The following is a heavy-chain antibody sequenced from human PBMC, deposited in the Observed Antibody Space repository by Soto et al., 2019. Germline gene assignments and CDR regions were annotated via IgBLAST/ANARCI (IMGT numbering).Heavy chain of an antibody. V-gene: IGHV3-30*18. CDR2: ISYDGSNK. Sequence: QVQLVESGGGVVQPGRSLRLSCAASGFTFSSYGMHWVRQAPGKGLEWVAVISYDGSNKYYADSVKGRFTISRDNSKKTLYLQMYSLRAEDTAVYYCANVWSSGLDNFDYWGQGTLVTVSS. J-gene: IGHJ4*02. CDR1: GFTFSSYG. CDR3: ANVWSSGLDNFDY. D-gene: IGHD6-19*01.